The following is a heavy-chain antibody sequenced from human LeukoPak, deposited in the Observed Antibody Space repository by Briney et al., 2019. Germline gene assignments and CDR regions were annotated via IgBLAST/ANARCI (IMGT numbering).Heavy chain of an antibody. CDR1: GITASSYA. J-gene: IGHJ3*02. D-gene: IGHD4-17*01. CDR3: AKDPNGDYIGAFDM. V-gene: IGHV3-23*01. Sequence: GGSLRLSCAASGITASSYAMTWVRQAPGKGLEWVSSISGSGDRTMYADSVRGRFTISRDNFKNTLYLQMNSLRAEDTALYHCAKDPNGDYIGAFDMWGQGTMVTVSS. CDR2: ISGSGDRT.